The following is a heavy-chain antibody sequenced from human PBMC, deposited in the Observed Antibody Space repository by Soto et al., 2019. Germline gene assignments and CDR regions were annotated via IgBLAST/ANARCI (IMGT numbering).Heavy chain of an antibody. CDR1: GFTFSSYS. CDR3: ARLRSSGWYDAFDI. J-gene: IGHJ3*02. D-gene: IGHD6-19*01. CDR2: ISSSSYI. V-gene: IGHV3-21*01. Sequence: GGSLRLSCAASGFTFSSYSMNWVRQAPGKGLEWVSSISSSSYIYYADSVKGRFTISRDNAKNSLYLQMNSLRAEDTAVYYCARLRSSGWYDAFDIWGQGTMVT.